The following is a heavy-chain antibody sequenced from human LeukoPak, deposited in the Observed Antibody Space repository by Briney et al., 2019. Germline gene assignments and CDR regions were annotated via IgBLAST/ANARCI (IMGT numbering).Heavy chain of an antibody. J-gene: IGHJ4*02. D-gene: IGHD1-26*01. V-gene: IGHV3-66*01. Sequence: AGSLRLSCAASGFTVSSNHMNWVRQSPGKGLEGVSIIYYGGNTFYADSVKGRFTISRDNSKNTLYLQINSLRAEDTAVYYCAALSGVGVKIGFDHWGQGALVVVSS. CDR3: AALSGVGVKIGFDH. CDR1: GFTVSSNH. CDR2: IYYGGNT.